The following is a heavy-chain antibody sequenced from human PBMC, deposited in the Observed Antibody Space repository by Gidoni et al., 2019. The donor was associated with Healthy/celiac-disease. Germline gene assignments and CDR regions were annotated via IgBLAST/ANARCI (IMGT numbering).Heavy chain of an antibody. V-gene: IGHV3-30*04. J-gene: IGHJ6*02. CDR2: ISYDGSNK. CDR1: GFTFSSYA. CDR3: ARVRSGYDLTGMDV. Sequence: QVQLVESGGGVVQPGRSLRLSCAASGFTFSSYAMHWVRQAPGKGLEWVAVISYDGSNKYYADSVKGRFTISRDNSKNTLYLQMNSLRAEDTAVYYCARVRSGYDLTGMDVWGQGTTVTVSS. D-gene: IGHD5-12*01.